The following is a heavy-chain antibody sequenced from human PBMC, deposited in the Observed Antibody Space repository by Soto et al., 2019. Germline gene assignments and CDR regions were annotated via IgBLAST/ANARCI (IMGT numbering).Heavy chain of an antibody. CDR3: ARGIVVRGVEFDY. Sequence: SETLSLTCAVSGGSISSGGYSWSWIRQPPGKGLEWIGYIYHSGSTYYNPSLKSRVTISVDRSKNQFSLKLSSVTAADTAVYYCARGIVVRGVEFDYWGQGTLVTVFS. J-gene: IGHJ4*02. CDR2: IYHSGST. V-gene: IGHV4-30-2*01. D-gene: IGHD3-10*01. CDR1: GGSISSGGYS.